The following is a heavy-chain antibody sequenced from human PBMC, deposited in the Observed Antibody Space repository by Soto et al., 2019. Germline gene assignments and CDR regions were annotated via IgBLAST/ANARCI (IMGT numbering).Heavy chain of an antibody. J-gene: IGHJ3*02. CDR3: ARELQEAFAFDI. Sequence: QVQLVESGGGVVQPGRSLRLSCAASGFTFSSYAMHWVRQAPGKGLEWVAVISYDGSNKYYADSVKGRFTISRDNSKNTLYLQMNSLRAEDTAVYYCARELQEAFAFDIWGPGTMVTVSS. V-gene: IGHV3-30-3*01. CDR2: ISYDGSNK. CDR1: GFTFSSYA.